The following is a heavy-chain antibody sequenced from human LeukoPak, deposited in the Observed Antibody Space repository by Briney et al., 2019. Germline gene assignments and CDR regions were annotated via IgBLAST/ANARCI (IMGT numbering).Heavy chain of an antibody. J-gene: IGHJ4*02. D-gene: IGHD3-22*01. CDR1: GGSISSSSYY. CDR2: IYYSGST. Sequence: SETLSLTCTVSGGSISSSSYYWGWIRQPPGKGLEWIGSIYYSGSTYYNPSLKSRVTISVDTSKNQFSLKLSSVTAADTAVYYCARHESNYYDSSGYYPFDYWGQGTLVTVSS. CDR3: ARHESNYYDSSGYYPFDY. V-gene: IGHV4-39*01.